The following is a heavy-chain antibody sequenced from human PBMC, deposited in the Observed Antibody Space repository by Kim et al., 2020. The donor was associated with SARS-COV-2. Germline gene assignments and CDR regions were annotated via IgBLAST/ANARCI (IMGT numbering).Heavy chain of an antibody. CDR1: GGSISSTSSY. CDR3: ARHDRGPLCPSGTCYFPS. D-gene: IGHD1-1*01. CDR2: INYSGST. J-gene: IGHJ4*02. V-gene: IGHV4-39*01. Sequence: SETLSLTCTVSGGSISSTSSYWGWIRQPPGKGLEWIGTINYSGSTYYNPSLKSRVTISVDTSKNQFSLKLSSVTAADTAVYYCARHDRGPLCPSGTCYFPSWGQGTLVTVSS.